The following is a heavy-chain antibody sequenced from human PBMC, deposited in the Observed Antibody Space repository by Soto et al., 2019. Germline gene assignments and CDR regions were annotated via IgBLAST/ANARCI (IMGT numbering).Heavy chain of an antibody. CDR2: IYHSGST. CDR1: GGSLSSGGYS. J-gene: IGHJ4*02. Sequence: SETLSLTCAVSGGSLSSGGYSWSWIRQPPGKGLEWIGYIYHSGSTYYNPSLKSRVTISVDRSKNQFSLNLSSVTAADTAVYYCARGMTTVPTYDYWGQGTLVPVSS. D-gene: IGHD4-4*01. V-gene: IGHV4-30-2*01. CDR3: ARGMTTVPTYDY.